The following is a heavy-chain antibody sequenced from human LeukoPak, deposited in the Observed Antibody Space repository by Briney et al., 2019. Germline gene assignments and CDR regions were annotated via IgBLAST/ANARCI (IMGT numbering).Heavy chain of an antibody. J-gene: IGHJ3*02. Sequence: SVKVSCKASGDNFSSYVITWVRQAPGQGLEWMGRIIPTLDVANFAQKFKGRVTITADKSTNTAHLELSSLRSEDTAVYYCTREGVYSPNPSSYHRHAFDIWGKGTVVIVSS. CDR3: TREGVYSPNPSSYHRHAFDI. CDR2: IIPTLDVA. D-gene: IGHD3-16*02. V-gene: IGHV1-69*04. CDR1: GDNFSSYV.